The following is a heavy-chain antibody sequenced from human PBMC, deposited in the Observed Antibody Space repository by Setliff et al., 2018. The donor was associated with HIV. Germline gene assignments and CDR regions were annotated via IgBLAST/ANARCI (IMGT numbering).Heavy chain of an antibody. J-gene: IGHJ4*02. CDR1: GFTFSTYW. V-gene: IGHV3-7*03. Sequence: PGGSLRLSCAASGFTFSTYWMSWVRQAPGKGLEWVANINQDGSERYYVDSVKGRFTISRDNAKSSLYLQMNSLRAEDTAVYFCAREGSGFLDYWGQGTLVTVSS. D-gene: IGHD3-9*01. CDR3: AREGSGFLDY. CDR2: INQDGSER.